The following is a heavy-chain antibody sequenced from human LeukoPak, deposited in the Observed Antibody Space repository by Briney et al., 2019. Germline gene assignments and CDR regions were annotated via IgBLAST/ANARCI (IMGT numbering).Heavy chain of an antibody. CDR2: ISSSSSTI. CDR1: GFTFSSYS. Sequence: GGSLRLSCAASGFTFSSYSMNWVRQAPGKGLEWASYISSSSSTIYYADSVKGRFTISRDNAKNSLYLQMNSLRDEDTAVYYCARDHATIAVAGRWFDPWGQGTLVTVSS. V-gene: IGHV3-48*02. CDR3: ARDHATIAVAGRWFDP. D-gene: IGHD6-19*01. J-gene: IGHJ5*02.